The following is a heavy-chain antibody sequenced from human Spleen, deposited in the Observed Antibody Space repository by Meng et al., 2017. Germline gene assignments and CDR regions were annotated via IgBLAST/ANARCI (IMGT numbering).Heavy chain of an antibody. CDR1: GDTFTGQY. Sequence: QVQLVQSGAEVKRPGASVKVSCKTSGDTFTGQYIHWVRQAPGQGLEWMGWINPKSGDTHYAQRFQGRVTMTGDTSINTAYVELSGLRSDDTAVYYCATRGNPYLNCWGQGTLVTVSS. CDR3: ATRGNPYLNC. J-gene: IGHJ4*02. CDR2: INPKSGDT. V-gene: IGHV1-2*02.